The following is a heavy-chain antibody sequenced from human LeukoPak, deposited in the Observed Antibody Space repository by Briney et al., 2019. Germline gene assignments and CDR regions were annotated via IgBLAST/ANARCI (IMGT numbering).Heavy chain of an antibody. D-gene: IGHD3-10*01. CDR2: ISSSGSNI. CDR1: GFTFSDYY. CDR3: ARDLLAGSGSYYNGGPDY. J-gene: IGHJ4*02. V-gene: IGHV3-11*01. Sequence: GGSLRLSCAASGFTFSDYYMSWIHQAPGKGLEWVSYISSSGSNIYYADSVKGRFTISRDNAKNSLYLQMNSLRAEDTAVYYCARDLLAGSGSYYNGGPDYWGQGTLVTVSS.